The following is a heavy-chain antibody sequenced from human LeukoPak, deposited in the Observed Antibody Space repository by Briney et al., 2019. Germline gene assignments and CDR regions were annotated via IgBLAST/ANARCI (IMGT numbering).Heavy chain of an antibody. CDR1: GFTFSSYA. D-gene: IGHD6-13*01. CDR2: ISYDGSNK. V-gene: IGHV3-30-3*01. CDR3: ARATAAILDDIAGY. Sequence: PGRSLRLSCAASGFTFSSYAVHWVRQAPGRGLERVAVISYDGSNKYYADSVKGRFTISRDNSKNTLYLQMNSPRAEDTAVYYCARATAAILDDIAGYWGQGTLVTVSS. J-gene: IGHJ4*02.